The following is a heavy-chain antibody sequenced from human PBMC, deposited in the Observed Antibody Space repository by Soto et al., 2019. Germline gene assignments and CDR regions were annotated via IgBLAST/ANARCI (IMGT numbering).Heavy chain of an antibody. Sequence: QVHLVQSGGEVKKPGASVKVSCKASGYTFNRHGITWVRQAPGQGLEWMGWISGYNGDINYEQKYQGRVTLSSDTLPSTVYLELKSLRFDDTAVYYCARVRIVGAREIDFCGQGTLVTVSS. V-gene: IGHV1-18*04. CDR2: ISGYNGDI. D-gene: IGHD1-26*01. CDR1: GYTFNRHG. J-gene: IGHJ4*02. CDR3: ARVRIVGAREIDF.